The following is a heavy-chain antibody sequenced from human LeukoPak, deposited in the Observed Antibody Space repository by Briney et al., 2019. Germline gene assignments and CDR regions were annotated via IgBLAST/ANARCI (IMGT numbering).Heavy chain of an antibody. J-gene: IGHJ4*02. CDR2: ISFDETKK. Sequence: GGPLRLSCAASGFSFSKYAMHWVRQAPGKGLEWVAVISFDETKKYYADSVKGRFTISRDNSNNTLFLQMNSLKTEDMAVYFCARMKVIKGASLDYWGQGSLVTVSS. CDR3: ARMKVIKGASLDY. CDR1: GFSFSKYA. V-gene: IGHV3-30-3*01. D-gene: IGHD2/OR15-2a*01.